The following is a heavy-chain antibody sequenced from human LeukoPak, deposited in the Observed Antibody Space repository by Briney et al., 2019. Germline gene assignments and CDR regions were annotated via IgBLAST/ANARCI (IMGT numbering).Heavy chain of an antibody. Sequence: PGGSLRLSCAASGFTFSTYSMNWVRQAPGKGLEWLAFISGSSGTIYYADSVKGRFTISRDNAKNSLYLQMNSLRDEDTALYYCARGETALTSMLDYWGQGTRVTVSS. J-gene: IGHJ4*02. CDR2: ISGSSGTI. D-gene: IGHD4-17*01. CDR1: GFTFSTYS. V-gene: IGHV3-48*02. CDR3: ARGETALTSMLDY.